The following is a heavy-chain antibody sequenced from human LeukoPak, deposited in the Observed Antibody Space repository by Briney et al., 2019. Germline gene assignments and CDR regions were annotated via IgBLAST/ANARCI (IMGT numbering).Heavy chain of an antibody. Sequence: ASVTVSCKVSGYTLTELSMHWVRPAPGKGLEWMGGFDPEDGETIYAQKFQGRVTMTEDTSTDTAYMELSSLRSEDTAVYYCATELGGSGTSCSDYWGQGPLVTVSS. J-gene: IGHJ4*02. V-gene: IGHV1-24*01. CDR1: GYTLTELS. CDR2: FDPEDGET. CDR3: ATELGGSGTSCSDY. D-gene: IGHD2-2*01.